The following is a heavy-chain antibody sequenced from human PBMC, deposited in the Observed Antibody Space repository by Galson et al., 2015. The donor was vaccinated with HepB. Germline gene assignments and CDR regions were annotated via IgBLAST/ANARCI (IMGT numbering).Heavy chain of an antibody. J-gene: IGHJ4*02. D-gene: IGHD2-21*01. CDR3: AKDTLGSVGPQCDSSSDNAMDF. CDR2: ISGGGSST. CDR1: GFTFSSYA. V-gene: IGHV3-23*01. Sequence: SLRLSCAASGFTFSSYAMSWVRQAPGKGLEWVSAISGGGSSTYYADSVKGRFTISRDNSKNTLYLQMNSLRAEDTAVYYCAKDTLGSVGPQCDSSSDNAMDFWGQGTLVTVSS.